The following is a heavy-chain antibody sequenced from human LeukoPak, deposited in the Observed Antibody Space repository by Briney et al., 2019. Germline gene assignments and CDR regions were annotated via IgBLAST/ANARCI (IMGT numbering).Heavy chain of an antibody. CDR2: ISGSGGST. CDR1: GFTFSSYA. J-gene: IGHJ6*02. CDR3: AGYGGYYAYYFGMDV. V-gene: IGHV3-23*01. Sequence: GGSLRLSCAASGFTFSSYAMSWVRQAPGKGLEWVSAISGSGGSTYYADSVKGRFTISRDNSKNTLYLQMNSLRAEDTAVYYCAGYGGYYAYYFGMDVWGRGTTVTVSS. D-gene: IGHD5-12*01.